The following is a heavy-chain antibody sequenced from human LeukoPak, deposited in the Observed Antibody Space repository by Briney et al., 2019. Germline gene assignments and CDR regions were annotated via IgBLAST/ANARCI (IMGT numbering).Heavy chain of an antibody. CDR3: ARGGPAARLITFGGVTDY. CDR1: GGTFSSYA. D-gene: IGHD3-16*01. J-gene: IGHJ4*02. Sequence: GSSVKVSCKASGGTFSSYAISWVRQAPGQGLEWMGGIIPIFGTANYAQKFQGRVTITADESTSTAYMELSSLRSDDTAVYYCARGGPAARLITFGGVTDYWGQGTLVTVSS. V-gene: IGHV1-69*01. CDR2: IIPIFGTA.